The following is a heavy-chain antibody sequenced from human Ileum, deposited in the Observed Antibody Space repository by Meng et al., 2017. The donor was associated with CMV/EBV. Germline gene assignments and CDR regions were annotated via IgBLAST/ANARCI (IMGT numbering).Heavy chain of an antibody. CDR2: IYYSGNT. J-gene: IGHJ4*02. Sequence: SETLSLTCSVSGDSIDSRTYYWGWIRQPPGMALEWIGSIYYSGNTYYNPSLKSQVTMSVDTSKNEFSLKLNSVTTADTAVYYCATEIVRRPDARKGDYYFDYWGQGTLVTVSS. V-gene: IGHV4-39*07. D-gene: IGHD2-2*01. CDR1: GDSIDSRTYY. CDR3: ATEIVRRPDARKGDYYFDY.